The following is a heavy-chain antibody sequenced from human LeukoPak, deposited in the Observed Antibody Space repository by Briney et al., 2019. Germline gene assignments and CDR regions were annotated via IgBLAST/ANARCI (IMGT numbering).Heavy chain of an antibody. Sequence: ASVTVSCKASGGTFSSYAISWVRQAPGQGLEWMGGIIPIFGTANYAQKFQGRVKITAAESTSTAYMELSSLRSEDTAVYYCARGKPYGSEFLYFDYWGQGTLVTVSS. V-gene: IGHV1-69*13. CDR2: IIPIFGTA. CDR1: GGTFSSYA. D-gene: IGHD3-10*01. CDR3: ARGKPYGSEFLYFDY. J-gene: IGHJ4*02.